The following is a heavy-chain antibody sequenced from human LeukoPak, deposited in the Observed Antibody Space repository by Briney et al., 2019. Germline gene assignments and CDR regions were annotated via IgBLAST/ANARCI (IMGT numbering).Heavy chain of an antibody. Sequence: PGGSLRLSCAASGFTLSYYSINWVRQAPGKGLEWVSSFSSSSDYIKYADTVKGRFTISRDNAKNSLDLQMTSLRAEDTAVYYCARALHDSSGYYFDYWGQGTLVTVSS. CDR1: GFTLSYYS. D-gene: IGHD3-22*01. V-gene: IGHV3-21*01. CDR3: ARALHDSSGYYFDY. J-gene: IGHJ4*02. CDR2: FSSSSDYI.